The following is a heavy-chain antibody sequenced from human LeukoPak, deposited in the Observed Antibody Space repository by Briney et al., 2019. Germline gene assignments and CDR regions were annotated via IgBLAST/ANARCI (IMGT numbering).Heavy chain of an antibody. CDR1: GGSISSDY. CDR3: ARVRRIVVVPSTDWFDP. Sequence: SETLSLTCTVSGGSISSDYWSWIRQPPGKRLEWIGYIYYSGSTNYNPSLKSRVTISVDTSKNQFSLKLSSVTAADTAVYYCARVRRIVVVPSTDWFDPWGQGTLVTVSS. J-gene: IGHJ5*02. D-gene: IGHD2-2*01. V-gene: IGHV4-59*12. CDR2: IYYSGST.